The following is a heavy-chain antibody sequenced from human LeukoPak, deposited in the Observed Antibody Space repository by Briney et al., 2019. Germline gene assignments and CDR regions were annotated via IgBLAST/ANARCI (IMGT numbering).Heavy chain of an antibody. CDR1: GFTVSSNY. CDR2: IYSGGST. V-gene: IGHV3-66*01. D-gene: IGHD3-22*01. Sequence: GGSLRLSCAASGFTVSSNYMSWVRQAPGKGLEWVSVIYSGGSTYYANSVKGRFTISRDNSKNALYLQMNSLRAEDTAVYYCAKEEGYYYDSGGYYVEYFQHWGQGTLVTVSS. J-gene: IGHJ1*01. CDR3: AKEEGYYYDSGGYYVEYFQH.